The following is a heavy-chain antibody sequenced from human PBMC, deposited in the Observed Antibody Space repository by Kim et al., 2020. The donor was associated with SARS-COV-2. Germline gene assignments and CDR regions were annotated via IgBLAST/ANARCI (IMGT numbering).Heavy chain of an antibody. Sequence: PSLKSRVTISVDTSKNQFSLKLSSVTAADTAVYYGARAEYSSAQGWFDPWGQGTLVTVSS. V-gene: IGHV4-31*02. D-gene: IGHD6-19*01. J-gene: IGHJ5*02. CDR3: ARAEYSSAQGWFDP.